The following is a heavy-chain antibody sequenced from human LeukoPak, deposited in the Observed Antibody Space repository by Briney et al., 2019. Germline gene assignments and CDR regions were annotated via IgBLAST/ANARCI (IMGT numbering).Heavy chain of an antibody. J-gene: IGHJ6*02. CDR2: ISSSSSYI. D-gene: IGHD4-23*01. CDR3: AKGGGNSVIYYYYGMDV. CDR1: GFTFSSYN. Sequence: PGGSLRLSCAASGFTFSSYNMNWVRQAPGKGLEWVSSISSSSSYIYYADSVKGRFTISRDNSKNTLYLQMNSLRAEDTAVYYCAKGGGNSVIYYYYGMDVWGQGTTVTVSS. V-gene: IGHV3-21*04.